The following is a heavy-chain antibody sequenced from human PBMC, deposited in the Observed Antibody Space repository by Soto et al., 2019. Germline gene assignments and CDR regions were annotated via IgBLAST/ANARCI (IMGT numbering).Heavy chain of an antibody. D-gene: IGHD2-2*01. CDR2: IYYSGST. V-gene: IGHV4-31*03. J-gene: IGHJ6*02. CDR3: AREIPFHYYGMDV. CDR1: GGSISSGGYY. Sequence: KASETLSLTCTVSGGSISSGGYYWSWIRQHPGKGLEWIGYIYYSGSTYYNPSLKSRVTISVDTSKNQFSLKLSSVTAADTAVYYCAREIPFHYYGMDVWGQGTTVTVSS.